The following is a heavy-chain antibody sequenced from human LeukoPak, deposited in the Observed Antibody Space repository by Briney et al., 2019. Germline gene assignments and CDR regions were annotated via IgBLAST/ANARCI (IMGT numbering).Heavy chain of an antibody. V-gene: IGHV4-30-2*01. CDR2: IYHSGST. CDR1: GGSISSGGYY. D-gene: IGHD4-23*01. J-gene: IGHJ3*02. CDR3: AREGVTPSSTVVTPGEAFDI. Sequence: SETLSLTCTVSGGSISSGGYYWSWIRQPPGKGLEWIGYIYHSGSTYYNPSLKSRVTISVDRSKNQFSLKLSSVTAADTAVYYCAREGVTPSSTVVTPGEAFDIWGQGTMVTVSS.